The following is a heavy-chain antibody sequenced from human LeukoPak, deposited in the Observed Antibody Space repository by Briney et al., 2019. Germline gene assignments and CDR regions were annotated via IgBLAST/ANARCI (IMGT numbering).Heavy chain of an antibody. J-gene: IGHJ4*02. V-gene: IGHV1-18*01. CDR1: GYTFTSYG. CDR2: ISAYNGNT. Sequence: ASVKVSCKASGYTFTSYGISWVRQAPGQGLEWMGWISAYNGNTNYAQKLQSRVTMTTDTSTSTAYMELRGLRSDDTALYYCATVGWIRGDIAYWGQGTLVTVSS. D-gene: IGHD2-21*02. CDR3: ATVGWIRGDIAY.